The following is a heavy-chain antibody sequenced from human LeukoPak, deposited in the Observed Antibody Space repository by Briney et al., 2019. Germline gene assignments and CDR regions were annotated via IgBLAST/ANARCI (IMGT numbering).Heavy chain of an antibody. J-gene: IGHJ4*02. D-gene: IGHD6-13*01. CDR1: GGSISSYY. CDR3: ARHIKVAAGIPIHYFHY. Sequence: SETLSLTCTVSGGSISSYYWSWIRQPAGKGLEWIGRIYTSGSTNYNPSLKSRVTMSVDTSKNQFSLKLSSVTAADTAVYYCARHIKVAAGIPIHYFHYWGQGTLVTVSS. CDR2: IYTSGST. V-gene: IGHV4-4*07.